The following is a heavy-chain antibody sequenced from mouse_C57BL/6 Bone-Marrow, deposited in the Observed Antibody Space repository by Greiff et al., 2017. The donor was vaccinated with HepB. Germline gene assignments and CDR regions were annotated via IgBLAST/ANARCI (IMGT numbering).Heavy chain of an antibody. CDR2: IDPETGGT. D-gene: IGHD1-1*01. CDR1: GYTFTDYE. Sequence: VKLMESGAELVRPGASVTLSCKASGYTFTDYEMHWVKQTPVHGLEWIGAIDPETGGTAYNQKFKGKAILTADKSSSTAYMELRSLTSEDSAVYYCTRWGTTVPFAYWGQGTLVTVSA. J-gene: IGHJ3*01. CDR3: TRWGTTVPFAY. V-gene: IGHV1-15*01.